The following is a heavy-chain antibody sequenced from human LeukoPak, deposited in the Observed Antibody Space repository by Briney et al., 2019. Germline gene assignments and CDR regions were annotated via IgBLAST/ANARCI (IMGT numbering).Heavy chain of an antibody. CDR3: ARDGLVVVAATSTGGDY. Sequence: GGSLRLSCAASEFIVSINYMTWVRQAPGKGLEWVSLIYSRGDTKYADSVKGRFTISRDNSKNTLYLQMSSLRTEDTAVYYCARDGLVVVAATSTGGDYWGQGTLVTVSS. V-gene: IGHV3-53*01. D-gene: IGHD2-15*01. CDR2: IYSRGDT. J-gene: IGHJ4*02. CDR1: EFIVSINY.